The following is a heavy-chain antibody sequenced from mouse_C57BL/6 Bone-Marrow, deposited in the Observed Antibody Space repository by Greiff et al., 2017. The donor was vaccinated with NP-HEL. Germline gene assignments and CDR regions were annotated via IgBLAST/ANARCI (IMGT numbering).Heavy chain of an antibody. CDR3: ARLDYDSLYYYAMDY. CDR2: ISNLAYSI. D-gene: IGHD2-4*01. J-gene: IGHJ4*01. Sequence: EVQLVESGGGLVQPGGSLKLSCAASGFTFSDYGMAWVRQAPRKGPEWVAFISNLAYSIYYADTVTGRFTISRENAKNTLYLEMSSLRSEDTAMYYCARLDYDSLYYYAMDYWGQGTSVTVSS. CDR1: GFTFSDYG. V-gene: IGHV5-15*01.